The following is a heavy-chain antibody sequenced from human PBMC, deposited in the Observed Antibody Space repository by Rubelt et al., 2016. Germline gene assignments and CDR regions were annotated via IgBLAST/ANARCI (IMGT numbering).Heavy chain of an antibody. CDR2: MNPNSGNT. CDR3: ARDLTTVTTEVY. D-gene: IGHD4-17*01. Sequence: QVQLVQSGAAVKMPGASVRVSCKASGYTFTSYDINWVRQATGQGLEWMGWMNPNSGNTGYAQKFQGRVTMTRNTSIRPAYMELRSLRSEVTAVYYCARDLTTVTTEVYWGQGTLVTVSS. CDR1: GYTFTSYD. V-gene: IGHV1-8*01. J-gene: IGHJ4*02.